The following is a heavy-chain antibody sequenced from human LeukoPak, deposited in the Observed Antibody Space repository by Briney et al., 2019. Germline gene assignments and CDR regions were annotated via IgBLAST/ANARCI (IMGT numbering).Heavy chain of an antibody. CDR2: ISGSGSST. J-gene: IGHJ4*02. Sequence: GGSLRLSCAASGFTFSIYAMSWARQAPGRGLEWVSSISGSGSSTYYADSVKGRFTISRDNSKNTLYLQMNSLRAEDTAVYYCARLGAAAGTEDDYWGQGTLVTVSS. D-gene: IGHD6-13*01. V-gene: IGHV3-23*01. CDR3: ARLGAAAGTEDDY. CDR1: GFTFSIYA.